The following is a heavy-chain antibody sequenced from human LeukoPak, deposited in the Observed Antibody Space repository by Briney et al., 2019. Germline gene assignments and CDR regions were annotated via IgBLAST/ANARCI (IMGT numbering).Heavy chain of an antibody. CDR2: INQDGSEK. J-gene: IGHJ3*02. CDR3: ANWWRAFDI. Sequence: PGGSLRLSCAPSGFSFNYYWMSWVRQTPGKGLEWVANINQDGSEKHYVDSVKGRFTISRDNAKNSLYHCARGFTYCGGDCQNPANWWRAFDIWGQGTMVTVSS. D-gene: IGHD2-21*02. CDR1: GFSFNYYW. V-gene: IGHV3-7*01.